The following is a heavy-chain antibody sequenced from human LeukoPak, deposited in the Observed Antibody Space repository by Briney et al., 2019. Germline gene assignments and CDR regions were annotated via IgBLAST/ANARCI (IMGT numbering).Heavy chain of an antibody. CDR3: ARLRRKVVPAATQYYFDY. V-gene: IGHV1-8*03. CDR2: MNPNSGNT. CDR1: GYTFTSYD. Sequence: ASVKVSCKASGYTFTSYDINWVRQATGQGLEWMGWMNPNSGNTGYAQKFQGRVTITRNTSISTAYMELSSLRSEDTAVYYCARLRRKVVPAATQYYFDYWGQGTLVTVSS. D-gene: IGHD2-2*01. J-gene: IGHJ4*02.